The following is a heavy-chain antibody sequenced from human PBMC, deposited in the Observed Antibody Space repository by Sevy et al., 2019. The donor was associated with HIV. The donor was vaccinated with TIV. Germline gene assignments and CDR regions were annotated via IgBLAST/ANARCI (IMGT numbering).Heavy chain of an antibody. CDR1: GFTFSSYA. Sequence: GGSLRLSCAASGFTFSSYAMSWVRQAPGKGLEWVSAISGSGGSTYYADSVKGRFTISRDNSKNTLYLQMNSLRAEDTAVYYCAEDSCSWSYYYYYCGMDVWGQGTTVTVSS. D-gene: IGHD6-13*01. J-gene: IGHJ6*02. CDR3: AEDSCSWSYYYYYCGMDV. V-gene: IGHV3-23*01. CDR2: ISGSGGST.